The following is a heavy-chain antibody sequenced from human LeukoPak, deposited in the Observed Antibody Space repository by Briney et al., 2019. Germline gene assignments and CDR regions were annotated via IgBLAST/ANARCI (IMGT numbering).Heavy chain of an antibody. D-gene: IGHD6-6*01. V-gene: IGHV1-2*02. CDR2: INPNSGGT. Sequence: GASVKVSCKASGYIFTGYYMHWVRQAPGQGLEWMGWINPNSGGTNYAQKFQGRVTMTRDTSISTAYMELSRLRSDDTAVYYCARDSGRVAARLGYWGQGTLVTVSS. J-gene: IGHJ4*02. CDR1: GYIFTGYY. CDR3: ARDSGRVAARLGY.